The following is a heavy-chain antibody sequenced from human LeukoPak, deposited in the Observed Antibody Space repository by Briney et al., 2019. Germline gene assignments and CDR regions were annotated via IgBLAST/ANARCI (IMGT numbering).Heavy chain of an antibody. V-gene: IGHV4-34*01. D-gene: IGHD4-17*01. Sequence: SETLSLTCAVYGGSFSGYYWSWIRQPPGKGLGWVGEINHSGSTNYNPSLKSRVTILVDTSKNQFSLKLGSVTAADTAVYYCARGHSPVTTKVSYFQHWGQGTLVTVSS. J-gene: IGHJ1*01. CDR2: INHSGST. CDR3: ARGHSPVTTKVSYFQH. CDR1: GGSFSGYY.